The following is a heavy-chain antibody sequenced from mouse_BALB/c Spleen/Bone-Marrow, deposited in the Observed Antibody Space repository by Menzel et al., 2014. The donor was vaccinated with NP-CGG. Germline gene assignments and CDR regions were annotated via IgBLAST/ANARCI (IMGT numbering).Heavy chain of an antibody. CDR1: GFTFSSFG. D-gene: IGHD3-2*02. Sequence: EVHLVESGGGLVLPGGSRKLSCAASGFTFSSFGMHWVRRAPEKGLEWVAYISSGSSTIYYADTVKGRFTISRDNPKNTLFLQMTSLGSEDTAMYYCAIRAYWGQGTLVTVSA. CDR3: AIRAY. J-gene: IGHJ3*01. V-gene: IGHV5-17*02. CDR2: ISSGSSTI.